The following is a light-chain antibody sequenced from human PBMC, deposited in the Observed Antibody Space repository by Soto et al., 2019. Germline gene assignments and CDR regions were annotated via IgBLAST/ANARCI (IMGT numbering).Light chain of an antibody. Sequence: EIVMTQSPATLSVSPGERATLSCRASQSVNSNYLAWYQQKPGQAPRLLIYAISKRATDIPDRFSGSGSGTEFTLTISRPPPEVFATYYCQQHGQWPITFGQGTRLEIK. V-gene: IGKV3D-15*01. J-gene: IGKJ5*01. CDR1: QSVNSN. CDR3: QQHGQWPIT. CDR2: AIS.